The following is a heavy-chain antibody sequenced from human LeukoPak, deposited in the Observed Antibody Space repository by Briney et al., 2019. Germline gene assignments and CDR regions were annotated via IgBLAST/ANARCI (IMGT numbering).Heavy chain of an antibody. J-gene: IGHJ4*02. D-gene: IGHD3-22*01. Sequence: GGSLRLSCAASGFTFSSYSMNWLRQAPGKGLEWVSYISSSSSTIYYADSVKGRFTISRDNAKNSLYLRMNSLRAEDTTVYYCASDIEYYDSSPYWGQGTLVTVSS. CDR3: ASDIEYYDSSPY. CDR2: ISSSSSTI. V-gene: IGHV3-48*01. CDR1: GFTFSSYS.